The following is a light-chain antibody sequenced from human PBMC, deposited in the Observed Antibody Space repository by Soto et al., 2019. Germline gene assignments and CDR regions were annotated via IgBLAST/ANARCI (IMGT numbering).Light chain of an antibody. CDR2: RND. V-gene: IGLV1-47*01. CDR3: NSYTSSSSVI. CDR1: SSNIGSNY. J-gene: IGLJ2*01. Sequence: QSVLTQPPSASGTPGQRVTISCSGSSSNIGSNYVYWYQQLPGTAPKLLIYRNDQRPSGVPDRFSGSKSGTSASLAISGLQAEDEADYYCNSYTSSSSVIFGGGTKLTVL.